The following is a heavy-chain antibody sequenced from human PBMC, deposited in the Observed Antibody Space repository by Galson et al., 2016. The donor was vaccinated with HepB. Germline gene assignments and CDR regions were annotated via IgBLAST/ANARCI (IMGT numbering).Heavy chain of an antibody. Sequence: SLRLSCAASGFTFSSYSMHWVRQAPGKGLEWVAVILYNGGSEYYADSVKGRFTISRDKSKNPLYLQMNSLSADDTAVYYCAAEYSSSMGAFDIWGQGTMVTVSS. CDR3: AAEYSSSMGAFDI. CDR1: GFTFSSYS. D-gene: IGHD6-6*01. V-gene: IGHV3-30*03. CDR2: ILYNGGSE. J-gene: IGHJ3*02.